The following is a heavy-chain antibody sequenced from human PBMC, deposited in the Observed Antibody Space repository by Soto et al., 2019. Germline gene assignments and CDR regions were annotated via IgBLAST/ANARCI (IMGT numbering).Heavy chain of an antibody. Sequence: ASVKVSCKASGFTFTSSAVQWVRQARGQRLEWIGWIVVGSGNTNYAQKFQERVTITRDMSTSTAYMELSSLRSEDTAVYYCAAGIKRPYYYYYGMDVWGQGTTVTVS. J-gene: IGHJ6*02. CDR2: IVVGSGNT. V-gene: IGHV1-58*01. CDR1: GFTFTSSA. CDR3: AAGIKRPYYYYYGMDV.